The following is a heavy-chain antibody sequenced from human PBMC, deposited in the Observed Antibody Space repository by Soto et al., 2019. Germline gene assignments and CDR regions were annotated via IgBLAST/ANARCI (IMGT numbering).Heavy chain of an antibody. J-gene: IGHJ6*02. D-gene: IGHD2-2*03. CDR3: AKEGMGIVVVPAASSYGMDV. Sequence: GSMGLSSAASGVTFSSYGMHGVRQAPGKGLEWVAVISYDGSNKYYADSVKGRFTISRDNSKNTLYLQMNSLRAEDTAVYYCAKEGMGIVVVPAASSYGMDVWGQGTTVTVSS. CDR1: GVTFSSYG. V-gene: IGHV3-30*18. CDR2: ISYDGSNK.